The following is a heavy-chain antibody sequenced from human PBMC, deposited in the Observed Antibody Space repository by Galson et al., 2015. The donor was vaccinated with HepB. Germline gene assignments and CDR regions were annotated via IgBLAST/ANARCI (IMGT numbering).Heavy chain of an antibody. CDR3: ARDRELNYFDY. D-gene: IGHD1-26*01. CDR2: INAGNGNT. CDR1: GYTSTSYA. V-gene: IGHV1-3*01. J-gene: IGHJ4*02. Sequence: SVKVSCKASGYTSTSYAMHWVRQAPGQRLEWMGWINAGNGNTKYSQKFQGRVTITRDTSASTAYMELSSLRSEDTAVYYCARDRELNYFDYWGQGTLVTVSS.